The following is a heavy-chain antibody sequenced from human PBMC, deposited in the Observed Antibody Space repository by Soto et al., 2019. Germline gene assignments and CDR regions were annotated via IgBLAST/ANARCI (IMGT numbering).Heavy chain of an antibody. D-gene: IGHD6-19*01. J-gene: IGHJ5*02. CDR3: ARDLRDLYSSGWVLGWFDP. CDR2: INPSGGST. V-gene: IGHV1-46*01. CDR1: GYTFTSYY. Sequence: ASVKVSCKASGYTFTSYYMHWVRQAPGQGLEWMGIINPSGGSTSYAQKFQGRVTMTRDTSTSTVYMELSSLRSEDTAVYYCARDLRDLYSSGWVLGWFDPWGQGTLVTVSS.